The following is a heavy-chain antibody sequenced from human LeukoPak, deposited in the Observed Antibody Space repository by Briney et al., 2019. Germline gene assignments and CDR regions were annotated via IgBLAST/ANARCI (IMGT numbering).Heavy chain of an antibody. V-gene: IGHV4-34*01. CDR3: ARGRDGMAAAGTCFDY. D-gene: IGHD6-13*01. CDR1: GGSFSGYS. CDR2: INHSGST. Sequence: PSETLSLTCAVYGGSFSGYSWGWIRQPPGRGLEWIVEINHSGSTKNNPSLKSRVTISVDTSKNQFSLKLSSVTAADTAVYYCARGRDGMAAAGTCFDYWGQGTLVTVSS. J-gene: IGHJ4*02.